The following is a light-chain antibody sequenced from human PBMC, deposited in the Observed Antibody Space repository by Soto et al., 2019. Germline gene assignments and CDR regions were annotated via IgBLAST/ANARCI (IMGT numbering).Light chain of an antibody. V-gene: IGKV4-1*01. CDR1: QTVLYSSNNKNY. Sequence: DLVMTQSPDSLAVSLGERATINCKSSQTVLYSSNNKNYLAWYQQKPGQPPKLLIYWASIRQSGVPDRFSGSGSGTDSTLTISSLQAEDVAVYYCQQYYSTPLTFGGGTKVELK. CDR3: QQYYSTPLT. J-gene: IGKJ4*01. CDR2: WAS.